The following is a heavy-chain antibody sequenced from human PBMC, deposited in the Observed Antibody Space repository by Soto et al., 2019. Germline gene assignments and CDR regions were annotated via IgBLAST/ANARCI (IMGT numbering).Heavy chain of an antibody. CDR3: ARGSGVRNWFDP. D-gene: IGHD3-10*01. V-gene: IGHV1-18*04. J-gene: IGHJ5*02. CDR2: ISAYNGNT. Sequence: XSVKVSCTASGSPFTSYGIIWVRQAPGQGLEWMGWISAYNGNTNYAQKLQGRVTMTTDTSTSTAYMELRSLRSDDTAVYYCARGSGVRNWFDPWGQGTLVTVSS. CDR1: GSPFTSYG.